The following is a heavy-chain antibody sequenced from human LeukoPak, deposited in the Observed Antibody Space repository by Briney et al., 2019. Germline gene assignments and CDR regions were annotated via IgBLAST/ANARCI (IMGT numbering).Heavy chain of an antibody. CDR1: GGSISTYY. J-gene: IGHJ4*02. Sequence: PSETLSLTCTVSGGSISTYYWSWIRQPPGKGLEWIGYIYHSGSTYYNPSLKSRVTISVDRSKNQFSLKLSSVTAADTAVYYCARGALLWSGRLDYFDYWGQGTLVTVSS. V-gene: IGHV4-59*12. D-gene: IGHD3-3*01. CDR3: ARGALLWSGRLDYFDY. CDR2: IYHSGST.